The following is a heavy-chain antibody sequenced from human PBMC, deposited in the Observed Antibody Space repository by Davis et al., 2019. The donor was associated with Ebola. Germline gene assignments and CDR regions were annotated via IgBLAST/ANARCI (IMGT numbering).Heavy chain of an antibody. D-gene: IGHD6-13*01. Sequence: GESLKISCAASGFTFSSYSMNWVRQAPGKGLEWVSSISSSSSYIYYADSVKGRFTISRDNAKNSLYLQMNSLRAEDTAVYYCARAGIAKYYFDYWGQGTLVTVSS. CDR1: GFTFSSYS. V-gene: IGHV3-21*01. J-gene: IGHJ4*02. CDR2: ISSSSSYI. CDR3: ARAGIAKYYFDY.